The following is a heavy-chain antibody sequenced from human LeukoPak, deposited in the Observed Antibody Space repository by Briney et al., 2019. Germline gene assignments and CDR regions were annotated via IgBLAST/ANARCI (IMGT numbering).Heavy chain of an antibody. CDR3: ARAGIVVVPAAQDWFDP. D-gene: IGHD2-2*01. V-gene: IGHV1-18*01. CDR2: ISGYNGNT. CDR1: GYTFSIYG. Sequence: GASVKVSCKASGYTFSIYGISWVRQAPGQGLEWMGWISGYNGNTDYAQKVQGRVTMTTDTSTSTAYMELRSLRSDDTAVYYCARAGIVVVPAAQDWFDPWGQGTLVTVSS. J-gene: IGHJ5*02.